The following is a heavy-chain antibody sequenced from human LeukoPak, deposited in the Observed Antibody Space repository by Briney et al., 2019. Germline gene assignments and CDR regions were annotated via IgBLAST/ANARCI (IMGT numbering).Heavy chain of an antibody. J-gene: IGHJ4*02. D-gene: IGHD2-21*02. V-gene: IGHV3-23*01. CDR2: ISYSGST. CDR3: AKGSGGVTTTIDH. CDR1: GFTFSSYA. Sequence: PGGSLRLSCAASGFTFSSYAMNWVRQAPGKGLEWVSAISYSGSTYYADSVKGRFTISRVNSKSTLYLQMNSLRAEDTALYYCAKGSGGVTTTIDHWGQGTLVTVSS.